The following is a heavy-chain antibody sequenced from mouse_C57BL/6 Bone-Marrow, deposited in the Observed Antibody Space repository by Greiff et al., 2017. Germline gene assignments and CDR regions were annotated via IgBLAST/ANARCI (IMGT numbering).Heavy chain of an antibody. J-gene: IGHJ4*01. Sequence: VQLQQSGAELVRPGASVQLSCTASGFNIKDDYMHWVKQRPEQGLEWIGWIDPENGDTEYASKFQGKATITADTSSNTAYLQLSSLTSEDTAVYYCQGRDSYHSNQGAMDYWGQGTSVTVSS. CDR2: IDPENGDT. CDR1: GFNIKDDY. CDR3: QGRDSYHSNQGAMDY. V-gene: IGHV14-4*01. D-gene: IGHD2-5*01.